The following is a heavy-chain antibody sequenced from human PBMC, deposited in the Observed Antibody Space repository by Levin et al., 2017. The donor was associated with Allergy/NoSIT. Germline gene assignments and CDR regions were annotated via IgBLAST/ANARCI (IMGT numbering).Heavy chain of an antibody. D-gene: IGHD2-2*01. J-gene: IGHJ6*02. CDR3: AREGAVVVPAAMPSYYYGMDV. Sequence: GASVKVSCKASGGTFSSYAISWVRQAPGQGLEWMGGIIPIFGTANYAQKFQGRVTITADESTSTAYMELSSLRSEDTAVYYCAREGAVVVPAAMPSYYYGMDVWGQGTTVTVSS. V-gene: IGHV1-69*13. CDR1: GGTFSSYA. CDR2: IIPIFGTA.